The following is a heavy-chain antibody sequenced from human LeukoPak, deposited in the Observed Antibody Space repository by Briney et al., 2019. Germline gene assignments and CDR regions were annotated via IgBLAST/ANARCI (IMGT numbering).Heavy chain of an antibody. D-gene: IGHD3-3*01. V-gene: IGHV1-18*01. J-gene: IGHJ6*02. Sequence: ASVKVSCKASGYTFTSYGFSWVRQAPGQGLEWMGWINAYNGNTNYAQKLQGRVTMTTDTSTSTAYMELRSLRFDDTAVYYCASVTIFGVTDYYYYGMDVWGQGTTVTVSS. CDR3: ASVTIFGVTDYYYYGMDV. CDR2: INAYNGNT. CDR1: GYTFTSYG.